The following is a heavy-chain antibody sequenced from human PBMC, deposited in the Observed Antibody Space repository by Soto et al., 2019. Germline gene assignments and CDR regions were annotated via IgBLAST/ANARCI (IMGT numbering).Heavy chain of an antibody. CDR2: INHSGST. D-gene: IGHD3-9*01. V-gene: IGHV4-34*01. CDR3: ARGGLLRYFEEYYYYGMDV. Sequence: PSETLSLTCAVYGGSFSGYYWSWIRQPPGKGLEWIGEINHSGSTNYNPSLKGRVTISVDTSKNQFSLKLSSVTAADTAVYYCARGGLLRYFEEYYYYGMDVWGQGTTVTVSS. J-gene: IGHJ6*02. CDR1: GGSFSGYY.